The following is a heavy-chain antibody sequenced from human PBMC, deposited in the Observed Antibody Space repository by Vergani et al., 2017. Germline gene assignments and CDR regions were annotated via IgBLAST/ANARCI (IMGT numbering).Heavy chain of an antibody. CDR2: IKSDGSIT. D-gene: IGHD3-22*01. CDR1: GFSFNSYW. CDR3: AKAARYYDSSGYLDY. V-gene: IGHV3-74*03. J-gene: IGHJ4*02. Sequence: EVQLVESGGGLVQPGGSLRLSCAASGFSFNSYWMHWVRQVPGKGLLWVSRIKSDGSITAYADSVKGRFTISRDNAQNTLYLQMNSLRVEDTGVYYCAKAARYYDSSGYLDYWGQGTLVTVSS.